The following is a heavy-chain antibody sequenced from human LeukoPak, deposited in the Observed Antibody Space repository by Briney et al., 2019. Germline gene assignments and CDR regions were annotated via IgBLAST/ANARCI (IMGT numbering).Heavy chain of an antibody. D-gene: IGHD2-8*01. CDR2: IYTSGST. V-gene: IGHV4-61*02. CDR1: GGSISSGSYY. J-gene: IGHJ3*02. CDR3: ARPYCTNGVCWGAFDI. Sequence: PSQTLSLTCTVSGGSISSGSYYWSWIRQPAGKGLEWIGRIYTSGSTNYNPSLKSRVTISVDTSKNQFSLKLSSVTAADTAVYYCARPYCTNGVCWGAFDIWGQGTMVTVSS.